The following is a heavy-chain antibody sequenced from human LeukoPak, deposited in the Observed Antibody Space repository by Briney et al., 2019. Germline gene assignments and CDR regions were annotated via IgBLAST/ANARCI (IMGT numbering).Heavy chain of an antibody. CDR3: AVQLDGGYGRLGY. CDR2: IYHSGST. Sequence: SQTLSLTCAISGGSISSGGYSWSWIRQPPGKGLEWIGYIYHSGSTYYNPSLKSRVTISVDRSENQFSLKLSSVTAADTAVYYCAVQLDGGYGRLGYWGQGTLVTVSS. J-gene: IGHJ4*02. V-gene: IGHV4-30-2*01. D-gene: IGHD5-12*01. CDR1: GGSISSGGYS.